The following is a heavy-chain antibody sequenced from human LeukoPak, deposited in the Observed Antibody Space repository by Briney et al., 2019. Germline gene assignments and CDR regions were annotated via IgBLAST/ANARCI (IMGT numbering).Heavy chain of an antibody. CDR3: APGYSSGWYLD. CDR2: TTGSGGST. Sequence: QTGGSLRLSCVVTGFTFSSHVMSWVRQAPGKGLEWVSATTGSGGSTYHTDSVKGRFTISRDNSKNTLYLQMNSLRAEDTAVYYCAPGYSSGWYLDWGQGTLVTVSS. CDR1: GFTFSSHV. V-gene: IGHV3-23*01. D-gene: IGHD6-19*01. J-gene: IGHJ4*02.